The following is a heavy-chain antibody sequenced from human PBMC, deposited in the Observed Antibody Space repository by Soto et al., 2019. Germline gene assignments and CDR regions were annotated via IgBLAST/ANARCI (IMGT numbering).Heavy chain of an antibody. V-gene: IGHV5-51*01. Sequence: GESLKISCKGSGYSFTSYWIGWVRQMPGKGLEWMGIIYPGDSDTRYSPSFQGQVTISADKSISTAYLQWSSLKASDTAMYYCARRSSRFYYYYCGMDVWGQGTTVTVSS. J-gene: IGHJ6*02. CDR1: GYSFTSYW. CDR3: ARRSSRFYYYYCGMDV. D-gene: IGHD6-13*01. CDR2: IYPGDSDT.